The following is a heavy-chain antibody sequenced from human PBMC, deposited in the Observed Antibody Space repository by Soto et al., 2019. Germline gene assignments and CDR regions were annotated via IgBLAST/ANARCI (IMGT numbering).Heavy chain of an antibody. D-gene: IGHD3-22*01. CDR2: ISGSGGST. V-gene: IGHV3-23*01. J-gene: IGHJ3*02. Sequence: EVQLLESGGGLVQPGGSLRLSCAASGFTFSSYAMSWVRQAPGKGLEWVSAISGSGGSTYYADSVKGRFTISRDNSKNTPYLQMNSLRAEDTAVYYCATLYYYDSSGYYYGAFDIWGQGTMVTVSS. CDR1: GFTFSSYA. CDR3: ATLYYYDSSGYYYGAFDI.